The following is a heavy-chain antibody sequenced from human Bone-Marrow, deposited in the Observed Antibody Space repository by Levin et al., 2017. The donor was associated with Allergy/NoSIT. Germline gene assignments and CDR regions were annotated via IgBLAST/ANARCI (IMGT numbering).Heavy chain of an antibody. CDR3: SSAPGFSEY. V-gene: IGHV3-66*01. Sequence: GESLKISCAASGFTVGNNYVAWVRQAPGKGLDWVSVIYSGGGTYYADSVKGRFTISRDKSKNTVYLQMNSLRAEDTAVYYCSSAPGFSEYWGQGTLVTVSS. CDR2: IYSGGGT. J-gene: IGHJ4*02. CDR1: GFTVGNNY.